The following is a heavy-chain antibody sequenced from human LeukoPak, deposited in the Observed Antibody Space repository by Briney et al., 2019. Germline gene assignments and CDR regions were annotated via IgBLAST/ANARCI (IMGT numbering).Heavy chain of an antibody. J-gene: IGHJ4*02. CDR3: AKIVAGKGGDY. D-gene: IGHD6-19*01. V-gene: IGHV3-30*04. CDR2: ISYDGSNK. CDR1: GVTFSSYA. Sequence: GGSLRLSCAASGVTFSSYAMHWVRQAPGKGLEWVAVISYDGSNKYYADSVKGRFTISRDNSKNTLYLQMNSLRAEDTAVYYCAKIVAGKGGDYWGQGTLVTVSS.